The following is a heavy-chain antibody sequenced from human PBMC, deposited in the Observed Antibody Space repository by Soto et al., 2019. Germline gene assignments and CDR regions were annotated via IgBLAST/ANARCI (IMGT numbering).Heavy chain of an antibody. D-gene: IGHD6-13*01. CDR3: ARRGLHKAAATFDY. CDR2: ISAYNGNT. V-gene: IGHV1-18*01. CDR1: GYTSTSYG. J-gene: IGHJ4*02. Sequence: VASVKVSCKASGYTSTSYGISWVRQAPGQGLELMGWISAYNGNTNNTHKLQGRVTMTTDTSTSTAYMELRSLRSDDTAVYYCARRGLHKAAATFDYWGQGALVTVSS.